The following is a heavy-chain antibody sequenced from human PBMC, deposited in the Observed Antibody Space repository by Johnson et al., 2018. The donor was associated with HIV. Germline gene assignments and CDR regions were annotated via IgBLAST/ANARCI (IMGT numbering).Heavy chain of an antibody. CDR3: AMGTGDHDAFDI. D-gene: IGHD3/OR15-3a*01. CDR1: GFTFSSYG. V-gene: IGHV3-30*02. Sequence: QVQLVESGGGVVQPGGSLRLSCAASGFTFSSYGMHWVRQAPGKGLEWVAFIRYDGSNKYYADSVKGRFTISRDNSKNTLYLQMNGLRAEDTAVYYCAMGTGDHDAFDIWGQGTMVTVSS. CDR2: IRYDGSNK. J-gene: IGHJ3*02.